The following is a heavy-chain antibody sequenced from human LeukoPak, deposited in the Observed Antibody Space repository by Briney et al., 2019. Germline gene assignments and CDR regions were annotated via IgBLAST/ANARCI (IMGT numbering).Heavy chain of an antibody. V-gene: IGHV3-30*04. CDR3: ARTTSSGWYYFDY. CDR2: ISYDGSNK. CDR1: GFTFSSYA. J-gene: IGHJ4*02. Sequence: PGRSLRLSCVASGFTFSSYAMHRVRQAPGKGLEWVAVISYDGSNKYYADSVKGRFTISRDNSKNTLYLQMNSLRAEDTAVYYCARTTSSGWYYFDYWGQGTLVTVSS. D-gene: IGHD6-19*01.